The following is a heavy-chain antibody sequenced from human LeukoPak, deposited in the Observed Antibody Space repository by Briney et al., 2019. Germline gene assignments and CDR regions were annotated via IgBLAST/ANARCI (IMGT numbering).Heavy chain of an antibody. CDR3: AKGGKWDVTPFDY. CDR2: ISYSGGST. CDR1: GFTFSSHN. V-gene: IGHV3-23*01. J-gene: IGHJ4*02. Sequence: GGSLRLSCAASGFTFSSHNMNWVREAPGKGLQWVSSISYSGGSTYYADSVKGRFTISRDNFKNTLFLQMESLRAEDTAVYYCAKGGKWDVTPFDYWGQGTLVTVSS. D-gene: IGHD1-26*01.